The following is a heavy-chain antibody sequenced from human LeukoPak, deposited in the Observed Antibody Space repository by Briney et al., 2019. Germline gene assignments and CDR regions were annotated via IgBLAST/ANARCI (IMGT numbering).Heavy chain of an antibody. Sequence: GGSLRLSCAASGFTFSGSAMHWVRQASGKGLEWVGRIRSKANSYATAYAASVKGRFSISRDDSKNTAYLQMNSPKTEDPAVYYCTRRDYYMDVWGKGTTVTVSS. CDR1: GFTFSGSA. V-gene: IGHV3-73*01. J-gene: IGHJ6*03. CDR2: IRSKANSYAT. CDR3: TRRDYYMDV.